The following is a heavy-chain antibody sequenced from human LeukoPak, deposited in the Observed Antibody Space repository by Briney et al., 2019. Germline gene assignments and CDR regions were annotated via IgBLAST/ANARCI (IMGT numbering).Heavy chain of an antibody. J-gene: IGHJ4*02. CDR2: ISYDGSNK. CDR3: ARASSKGYYYDSSGYYYSPMGSDY. CDR1: GFTFSSYA. V-gene: IGHV3-30-3*01. Sequence: GGSLRLSCAASGFTFSSYAMHWVRQAPGKGLEWVAVISYDGSNKYYADSVEGRFTISRDNSKNTLYLQMNSLRAEDTAVYYCARASSKGYYYDSSGYYYSPMGSDYWGQGTLVTVSS. D-gene: IGHD3-22*01.